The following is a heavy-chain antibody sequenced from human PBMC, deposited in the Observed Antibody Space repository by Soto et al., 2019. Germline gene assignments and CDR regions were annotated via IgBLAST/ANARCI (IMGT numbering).Heavy chain of an antibody. CDR1: GYTFTSYG. CDR2: ISAYNGNT. J-gene: IGHJ6*02. V-gene: IGHV1-18*01. CDR3: ARDQKNYYDSSGYIRYYYYGMDV. D-gene: IGHD3-22*01. Sequence: ASVKVSCKASGYTFTSYGISCVRQAPGQVLEWMGWISAYNGNTNYAQKLQGRVTMTTDTSTSTAYMELRSLRSDDTAVYYCARDQKNYYDSSGYIRYYYYGMDVWGQGTTVTVSS.